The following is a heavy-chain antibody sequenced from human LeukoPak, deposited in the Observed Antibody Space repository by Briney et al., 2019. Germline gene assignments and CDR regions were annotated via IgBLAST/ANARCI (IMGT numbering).Heavy chain of an antibody. D-gene: IGHD6-13*01. CDR3: ARDKSSWYRLFHFDY. J-gene: IGHJ4*02. CDR2: INPNSGGT. CDR1: GYTFTGYY. V-gene: IGHV1-2*02. Sequence: ASVKVSCKASGYTFTGYYMHWVRQAPGQGLEWMGWINPNSGGTNYAQKFQGRVTMTRDMSTSTVYMELSSLRSEDTAVYYCARDKSSWYRLFHFDYWGQGTLVTVSS.